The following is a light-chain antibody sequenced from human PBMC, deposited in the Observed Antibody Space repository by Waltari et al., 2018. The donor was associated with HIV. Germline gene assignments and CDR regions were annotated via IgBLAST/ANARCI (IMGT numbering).Light chain of an antibody. CDR3: NSRDSSGNRCYV. Sequence: SSELTQDPAVSVALGQTVRITCQGDSLRSYYASWYQQKPGQAPVLVIYGKNNRPSGIPDRFSGSSSGNTASLTITGAQAEDEADYYCNSRDSSGNRCYVFGTGTKVTVL. V-gene: IGLV3-19*01. CDR2: GKN. CDR1: SLRSYY. J-gene: IGLJ1*01.